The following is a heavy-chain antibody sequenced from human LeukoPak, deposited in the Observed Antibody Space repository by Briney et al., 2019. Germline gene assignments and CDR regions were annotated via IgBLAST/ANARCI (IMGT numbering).Heavy chain of an antibody. D-gene: IGHD1-1*01. Sequence: ASVKVSCKASGYTFTSHHINWVRQATGQGFEWMGWMNPESGNTDFAQKFQGRSTMTWDTSLSTAYMELSSLTSEDTAVYYCARGRPTNLNGIYWGQGTLVTVSS. V-gene: IGHV1-8*01. J-gene: IGHJ4*02. CDR1: GYTFTSHH. CDR3: ARGRPTNLNGIY. CDR2: MNPESGNT.